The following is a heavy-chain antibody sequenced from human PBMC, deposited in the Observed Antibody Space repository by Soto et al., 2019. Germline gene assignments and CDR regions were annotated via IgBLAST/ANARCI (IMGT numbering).Heavy chain of an antibody. J-gene: IGHJ3*02. CDR1: GLTFSISW. D-gene: IGHD1-1*01. CDR3: ATANAPDGFAM. Sequence: VQLVESGGGLVQPGESLRLSCTASGLTFSISWMTWVRQAPGEGLEWVSNINPAGNVQHYADSVKERFTISRDNAQNSLFLQRSGLRVEDTAVYYCATANAPDGFAMWGQGTMVTVSS. CDR2: INPAGNVQ. V-gene: IGHV3-7*01.